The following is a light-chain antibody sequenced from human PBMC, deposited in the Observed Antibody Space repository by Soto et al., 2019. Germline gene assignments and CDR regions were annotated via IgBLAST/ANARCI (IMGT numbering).Light chain of an antibody. Sequence: QSVLTQPPSVSAAPGQRVTISCSGSNSNIGNNYVSWYQQLPGTAPRLLIYANNKRPSGIPDRFSGSKSGTSATLGITGLQTGDEADYFCGAWDSSMKIVLFGGRTQLTVL. CDR1: NSNIGNNY. V-gene: IGLV1-51*01. CDR3: GAWDSSMKIVL. J-gene: IGLJ2*01. CDR2: ANN.